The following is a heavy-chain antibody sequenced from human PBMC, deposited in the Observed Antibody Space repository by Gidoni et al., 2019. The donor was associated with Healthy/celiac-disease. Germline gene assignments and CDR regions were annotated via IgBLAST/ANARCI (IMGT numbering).Heavy chain of an antibody. V-gene: IGHV3-48*01. CDR1: GFTFSSYS. Sequence: EVQLVESGGGLVQPGGSLRLSCAASGFTFSSYSMNWVRQAPGKGLEWVSYIISSSSTISYADSVKGRFTISRDNAKNSLYLQMNILRAEDTAVYYCASGYSSSLDYWGQGTLVTVSS. J-gene: IGHJ4*02. CDR2: IISSSSTI. D-gene: IGHD6-13*01. CDR3: ASGYSSSLDY.